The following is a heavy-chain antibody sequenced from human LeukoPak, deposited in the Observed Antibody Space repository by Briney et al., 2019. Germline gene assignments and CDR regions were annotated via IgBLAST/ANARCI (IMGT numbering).Heavy chain of an antibody. V-gene: IGHV4-39*07. CDR3: AGGVYDFWSGYPTHGMDV. CDR2: IYYSGST. Sequence: SETLSLTCTVSGGSISSSSYYWGWIRQPPGKGLEWIGNIYYSGSTYYNPSLKSRVTISVDTSKNQFSLKLSSVTAADTAVYYCAGGVYDFWSGYPTHGMDVWGQGTTVTVSS. J-gene: IGHJ6*02. CDR1: GGSISSSSYY. D-gene: IGHD3-3*01.